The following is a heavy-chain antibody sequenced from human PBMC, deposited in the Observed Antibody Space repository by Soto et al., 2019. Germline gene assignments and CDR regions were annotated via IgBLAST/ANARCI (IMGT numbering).Heavy chain of an antibody. D-gene: IGHD6-25*01. J-gene: IGHJ5*02. Sequence: GGSLTLSCAASGFTFISYWMSWVRQAPGKGLEWVANIKQDGSEKYYVDSVKGRFTISRDNAKNSLYLQMNSLRAEDTAVYYCARVVAAQWFDPWGQGTLVTVSS. CDR2: IKQDGSEK. V-gene: IGHV3-7*01. CDR1: GFTFISYW. CDR3: ARVVAAQWFDP.